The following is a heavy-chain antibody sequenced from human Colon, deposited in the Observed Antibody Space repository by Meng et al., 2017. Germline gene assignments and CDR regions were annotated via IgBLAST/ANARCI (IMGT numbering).Heavy chain of an antibody. Sequence: QVQLMQSGAEVKTPGFSVRVSCKASGGSFDNYAISWVRQAPGQGLERVGGIIPGVGTTNYAQRLQGRVTITTDRSAGTVFMQLNSLRFEDTAVYYCARDRRNYYLDLWGQGTLVTVSS. D-gene: IGHD6-6*01. V-gene: IGHV1-69*05. CDR3: ARDRRNYYLDL. CDR2: IIPGVGTT. CDR1: GGSFDNYA. J-gene: IGHJ4*02.